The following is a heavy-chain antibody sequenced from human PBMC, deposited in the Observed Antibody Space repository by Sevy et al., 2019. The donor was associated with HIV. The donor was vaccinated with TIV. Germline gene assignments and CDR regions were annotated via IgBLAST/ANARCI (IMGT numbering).Heavy chain of an antibody. CDR3: ATPFCTSTYCYTTFDS. D-gene: IGHD2-8*01. J-gene: IGHJ4*02. Sequence: ASVKVSCKVSGFSLTELSMHWVGQAPGKGLEWMGGFNPEDGETIYAQTFKGRLTLSEDTSTETAYMDLSRLTYDVTAIYYCATPFCTSTYCYTTFDSWGQGTEVSVSS. CDR1: GFSLTELS. CDR2: FNPEDGET. V-gene: IGHV1-24*01.